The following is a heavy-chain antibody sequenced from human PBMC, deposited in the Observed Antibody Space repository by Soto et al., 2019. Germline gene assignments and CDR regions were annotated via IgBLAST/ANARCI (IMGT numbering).Heavy chain of an antibody. Sequence: APVKVPFKASGYTFTSYGISWVRQAPGQGLEWMRWISAYNGNTNYAQKLQGRVTMTTDTSTSTAYMELRSLRSDNTAVYYCARGPRIAAINFDYWGQGTLVTVS. J-gene: IGHJ4*02. V-gene: IGHV1-18*01. CDR1: GYTFTSYG. D-gene: IGHD6-25*01. CDR2: ISAYNGNT. CDR3: ARGPRIAAINFDY.